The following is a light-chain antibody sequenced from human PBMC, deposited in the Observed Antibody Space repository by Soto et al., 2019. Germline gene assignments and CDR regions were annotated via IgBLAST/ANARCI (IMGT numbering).Light chain of an antibody. J-gene: IGKJ5*01. Sequence: VLTQSPATLSVSPGERATLSCRASRSVKTNLAWYQQEPGQAPRLVIYGAATRAAGVSARFSGSGSGPQITLTISALQSEDFAVNICQRYNHWRPLTFGRGTRLEIK. CDR2: GAA. V-gene: IGKV3-15*01. CDR3: QRYNHWRPLT. CDR1: RSVKTN.